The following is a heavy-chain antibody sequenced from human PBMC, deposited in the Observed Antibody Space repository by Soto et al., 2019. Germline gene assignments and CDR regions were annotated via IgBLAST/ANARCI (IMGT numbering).Heavy chain of an antibody. J-gene: IGHJ5*02. CDR2: INSDGSST. V-gene: IGHV3-74*01. Sequence: PGGSLRLSCAASGSTFSRYWMHWVRQAPGKGLVWVSSINSDGSSTSYADSVKGRFTISRDNSKSTVYLELNNLSAEDTAVYHCAKNQGVELVPLATVDWFDPWGQGSVVTVSS. CDR1: GSTFSRYW. CDR3: AKNQGVELVPLATVDWFDP. D-gene: IGHD1-26*01.